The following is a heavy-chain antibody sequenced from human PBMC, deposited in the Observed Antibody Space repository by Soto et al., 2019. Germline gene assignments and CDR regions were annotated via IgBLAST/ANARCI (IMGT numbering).Heavy chain of an antibody. CDR2: IRSKAYGGTT. V-gene: IGHV3-49*04. CDR3: ARYRIAADLSDFDY. D-gene: IGHD6-13*01. CDR1: GFTFGGYA. Sequence: EVQLVESGGGLVQPGRSLRLSCTASGFTFGGYAMIWVRQAPGKGLEWVGFIRSKAYGGTTEYAASVTGRFTISRDDSKSIAYLQIHSLKTEDTAVYYCARYRIAADLSDFDYWGQGTLVTVSS. J-gene: IGHJ4*02.